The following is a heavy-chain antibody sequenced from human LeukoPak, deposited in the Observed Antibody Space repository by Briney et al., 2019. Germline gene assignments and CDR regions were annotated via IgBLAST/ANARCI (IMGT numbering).Heavy chain of an antibody. CDR3: ARDRAWNYFDY. J-gene: IGHJ4*02. D-gene: IGHD3-3*01. Sequence: HPGGSLRLSCAPSGFTFSRHGMHWVRQAPGKGLEWVAIISNDGSRKYHAHSVEGRFTISRDNSKNTLYLQMDSLRAEDTAVYYCARDRAWNYFDYWGQGTLVTVSS. CDR1: GFTFSRHG. CDR2: ISNDGSRK. V-gene: IGHV3-30*03.